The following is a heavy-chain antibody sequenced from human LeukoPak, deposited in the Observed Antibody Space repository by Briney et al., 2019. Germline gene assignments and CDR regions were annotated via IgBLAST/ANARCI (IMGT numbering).Heavy chain of an antibody. CDR2: IRSTVYGGTI. CDR1: GFKFADYD. Sequence: GGSLRLSCSVSGFKFADYDMSWLRQAPGKGLEWVGFIRSTVYGGTIKYAAAVKGRFTISRDDSKSIAYLQMNSLQSEDTAVYFCSRSTWRYTMDVWGQGTTVTVSS. CDR3: SRSTWRYTMDV. V-gene: IGHV3-49*03. D-gene: IGHD5-24*01. J-gene: IGHJ6*02.